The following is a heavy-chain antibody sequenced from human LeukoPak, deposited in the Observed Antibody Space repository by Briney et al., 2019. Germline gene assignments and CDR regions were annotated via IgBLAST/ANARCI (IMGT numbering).Heavy chain of an antibody. V-gene: IGHV1-8*01. Sequence: ASVKVSCKASGYTFNTYDINWVRQATGQGLEWMGWMNPNTGNTGYAQKFQGRVTMTRNTSISTAYMELSSLRSEDTAVYYCATEEVSSSWPWTMGVWGKGTTVTGSS. D-gene: IGHD6-13*01. CDR1: GYTFNTYD. CDR2: MNPNTGNT. CDR3: ATEEVSSSWPWTMGV. J-gene: IGHJ6*04.